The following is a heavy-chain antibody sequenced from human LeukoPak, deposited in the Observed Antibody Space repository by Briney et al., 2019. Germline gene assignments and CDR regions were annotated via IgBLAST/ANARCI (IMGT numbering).Heavy chain of an antibody. Sequence: GSSVKVSCKASGGTFSSYAISWVRQAPGQGLEWMGGIIPIFGTANYAQKFQGRVTITTDESTSTAYMELSSLRSEDTAVYYCASLLGDYYGSGSYSMDVWGKGTTVTVSS. V-gene: IGHV1-69*05. CDR2: IIPIFGTA. J-gene: IGHJ6*03. D-gene: IGHD3-10*01. CDR3: ASLLGDYYGSGSYSMDV. CDR1: GGTFSSYA.